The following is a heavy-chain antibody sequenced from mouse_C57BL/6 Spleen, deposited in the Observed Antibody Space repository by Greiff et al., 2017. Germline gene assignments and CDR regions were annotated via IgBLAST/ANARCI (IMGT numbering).Heavy chain of an antibody. CDR3: AREGYDGFDY. J-gene: IGHJ2*01. CDR2: INYDGSST. V-gene: IGHV5-16*01. Sequence: EVQVVESEGGLVQPGSSMKLSCTASGFTFSDYYMAWVRQVPEKGLEWVANINYDGSSTYYLDSLKSRFIISGDNAKNILYLQMSSLKSEDTATYYCAREGYDGFDYWGQGTTLTVAS. CDR1: GFTFSDYY. D-gene: IGHD2-3*01.